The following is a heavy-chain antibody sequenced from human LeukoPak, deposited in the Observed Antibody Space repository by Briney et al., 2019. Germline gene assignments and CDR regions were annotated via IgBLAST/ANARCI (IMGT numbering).Heavy chain of an antibody. CDR3: ARATLDCSSTSCYGIGDWFDP. CDR1: GGSISSGDYY. V-gene: IGHV4-30-4*08. D-gene: IGHD2-2*01. Sequence: PSQTLSLTCTVSGGSISSGDYYWSWIRQPPGKGLEWIGYIYYSGSTYYNPSLKSRVTISVDTSKNQFSLKLSSVTAADTAVYYCARATLDCSSTSCYGIGDWFDPWGQGTLVTVCS. CDR2: IYYSGST. J-gene: IGHJ5*02.